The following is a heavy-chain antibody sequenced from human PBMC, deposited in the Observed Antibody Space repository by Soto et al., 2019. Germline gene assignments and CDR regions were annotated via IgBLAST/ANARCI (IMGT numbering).Heavy chain of an antibody. CDR3: ARGGDYRVDAEYFQH. CDR2: IWYDGSNK. J-gene: IGHJ1*01. D-gene: IGHD2-21*02. Sequence: QVQLVESGGGVVQPGRSLRLSCAASGFTFSSYGMHWVRQAPGKGLAWVAFIWYDGSNKNYPDSVKGRFTISRDNSKNKLDLQMNSLRTEDTAVYYCARGGDYRVDAEYFQHWGQGTLVTVSS. CDR1: GFTFSSYG. V-gene: IGHV3-33*01.